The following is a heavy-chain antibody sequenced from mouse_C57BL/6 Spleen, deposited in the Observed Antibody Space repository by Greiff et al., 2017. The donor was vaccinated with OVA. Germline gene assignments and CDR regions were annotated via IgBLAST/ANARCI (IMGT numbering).Heavy chain of an antibody. D-gene: IGHD2-3*01. J-gene: IGHJ2*01. V-gene: IGHV1-82*01. CDR1: GYAFSSSW. CDR2: IYPGDGDT. Sequence: VKLMESGPELVKPGASVKISCKASGYAFSSSWMNWVKQRPGKGLEWIGRIYPGDGDTNYNGKFKGKATLTADKSSSTAYMQLSSLTSEDSAVYFCAREDGLYDGYYYFDYWGQGTTLTVSS. CDR3: AREDGLYDGYYYFDY.